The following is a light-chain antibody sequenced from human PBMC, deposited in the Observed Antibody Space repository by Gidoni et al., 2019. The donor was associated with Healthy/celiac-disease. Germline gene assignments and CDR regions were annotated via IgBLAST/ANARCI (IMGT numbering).Light chain of an antibody. CDR1: QSISSW. Sequence: DIHTTQSPSTLSASVGDRVTITCRASQSISSWLAWYQQEPGKAPKLLIYDASSLESGVPSRFSGSGSGTEFTLTISSLQPDDFATYYCQQYNSWTFGQGTKVEIK. V-gene: IGKV1-5*01. J-gene: IGKJ1*01. CDR2: DAS. CDR3: QQYNSWT.